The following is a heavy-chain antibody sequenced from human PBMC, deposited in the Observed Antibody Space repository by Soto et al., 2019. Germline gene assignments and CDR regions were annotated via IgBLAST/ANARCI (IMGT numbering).Heavy chain of an antibody. CDR3: ARSKSMIVVASNWFDP. V-gene: IGHV1-69*13. D-gene: IGHD3-22*01. CDR1: GGTFSSYA. Sequence: SVKVSCKASGGTFSSYAISWVRQAPGQGLEWMGGIIPIFGTANYAQKFQGRVTITADESTSTAYMELSSLRSEDTAVYYCARSKSMIVVASNWFDPWGQGTLVTVSS. J-gene: IGHJ5*02. CDR2: IIPIFGTA.